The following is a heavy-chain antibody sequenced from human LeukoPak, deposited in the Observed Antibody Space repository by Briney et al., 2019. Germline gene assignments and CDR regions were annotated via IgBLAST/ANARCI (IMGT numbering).Heavy chain of an antibody. V-gene: IGHV3-33*01. D-gene: IGHD6-13*01. J-gene: IGHJ6*03. CDR2: IWYDGSNK. CDR3: ASAGEYYYYYMDV. Sequence: GGSLRLSCAASRFTFSSYGMHWVRQAPGKGLEWVAVIWYDGSNKYYADSVKGRFTISRDNSKNTLYLQMNSLRAEDTAVYYCASAGEYYYYYMDVWGKGTTVTVSS. CDR1: RFTFSSYG.